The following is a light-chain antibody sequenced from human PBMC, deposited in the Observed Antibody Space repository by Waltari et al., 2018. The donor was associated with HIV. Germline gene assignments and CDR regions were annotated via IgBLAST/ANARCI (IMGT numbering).Light chain of an antibody. V-gene: IGLV1-40*01. Sequence: QSVLTQPPSVSGAPGQRVTFPCPGHRSNIGASYEVPWDQQLPGTAPKLLIYGNNNRPSGVPDRFSGSKSGTSASLAITGLQAEDEADYYCQSYDSSLSGSWVFGGGTKLTVL. CDR1: RSNIGASYE. CDR3: QSYDSSLSGSWV. CDR2: GNN. J-gene: IGLJ3*02.